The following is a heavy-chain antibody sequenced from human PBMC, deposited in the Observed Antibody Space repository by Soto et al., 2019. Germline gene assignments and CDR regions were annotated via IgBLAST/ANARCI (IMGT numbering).Heavy chain of an antibody. CDR1: GFTFSNYA. D-gene: IGHD6-19*01. V-gene: IGHV3-23*01. CDR2: ISASGRDT. CDR3: AKGESSGWYYFDY. Sequence: LRLSCAASGFTFSNYAMSWVRQAPGKGLEWVSGISASGRDTYYADSVKDRFTISRDNSKNTVYLQVNSLRADDTAIYYCAKGESSGWYYFDYWGQGTPVTVSS. J-gene: IGHJ4*02.